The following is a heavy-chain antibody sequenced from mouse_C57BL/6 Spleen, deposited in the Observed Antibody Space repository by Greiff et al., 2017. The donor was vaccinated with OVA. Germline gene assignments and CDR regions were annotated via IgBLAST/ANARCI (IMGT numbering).Heavy chain of an antibody. Sequence: VMLVESGPGLVAPSQSLSITCTVSGFSLTSYGVDWVRQSPGKGLEWLGVIWGVGSTNYNSALKSRLSISKDNSKSQVFLKMNSLQTDDTAMYYCAMHYYGSSYPFAYWGQGTLVTVSA. J-gene: IGHJ3*01. V-gene: IGHV2-6*01. CDR2: IWGVGST. CDR1: GFSLTSYG. CDR3: AMHYYGSSYPFAY. D-gene: IGHD1-1*01.